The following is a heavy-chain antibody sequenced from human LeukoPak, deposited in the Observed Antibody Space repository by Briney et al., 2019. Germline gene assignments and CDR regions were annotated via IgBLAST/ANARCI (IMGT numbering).Heavy chain of an antibody. J-gene: IGHJ5*02. D-gene: IGHD1-26*01. CDR3: ARSVGATTDWFDP. Sequence: GRSLRLSCAASGFTFSSYGMCWVRQAPGKGREWVAVIWFDASNKYYADSVKGRFTISRDNSKNTLYLEMNSLRGEDTAAYYCARSVGATTDWFDPWGQGTQVIVSS. CDR1: GFTFSSYG. CDR2: IWFDASNK. V-gene: IGHV3-33*01.